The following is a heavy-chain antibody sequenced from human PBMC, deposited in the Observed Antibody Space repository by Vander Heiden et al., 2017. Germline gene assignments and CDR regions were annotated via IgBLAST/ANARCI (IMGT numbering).Heavy chain of an antibody. Sequence: EVQLLESGGGLVQPGGSLRLSCAASGFTYGNYAMAWVRPPPGKGLDWFSAITGSGDDTYYADSVKGRFTISRDNSKNTLYLHMDSLRAEDTAVYFCAKGSTSSRPYYFDSWGQGALVTVSS. V-gene: IGHV3-23*01. CDR2: ITGSGDDT. CDR3: AKGSTSSRPYYFDS. CDR1: GFTYGNYA. J-gene: IGHJ4*02. D-gene: IGHD6-6*01.